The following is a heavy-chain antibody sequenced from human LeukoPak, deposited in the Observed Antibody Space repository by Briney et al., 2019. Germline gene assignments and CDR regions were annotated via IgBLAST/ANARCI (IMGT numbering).Heavy chain of an antibody. D-gene: IGHD6-13*01. CDR2: IYYSGTT. CDR1: GGSISSFY. Sequence: SETLSLTCTVSGGSISSFYWSWIRQPPGKRLEWIGYIYYSGTTNYNPSLKSRVTISIDTSNNQFSLRLSSVTAADTAVYYCARRHPGTIDPWGQGTLVTVSS. V-gene: IGHV4-59*01. CDR3: ARRHPGTIDP. J-gene: IGHJ5*02.